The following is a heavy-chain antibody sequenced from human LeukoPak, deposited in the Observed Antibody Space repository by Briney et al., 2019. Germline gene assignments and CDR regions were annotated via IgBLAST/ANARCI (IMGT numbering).Heavy chain of an antibody. V-gene: IGHV3-33*01. CDR3: ARLYSSLSDFEY. Sequence: PGGSLTLPCAASGLIFSSYGMHWVRQATGKGLEWVANIWYEGSKKYYTDSVKGRFTSSRHNSENTLYLQLNRHISEDTAVYYCARLYSSLSDFEYWGQGTLVTVSS. CDR2: IWYEGSKK. CDR1: GLIFSSYG. D-gene: IGHD3-22*01. J-gene: IGHJ4*02.